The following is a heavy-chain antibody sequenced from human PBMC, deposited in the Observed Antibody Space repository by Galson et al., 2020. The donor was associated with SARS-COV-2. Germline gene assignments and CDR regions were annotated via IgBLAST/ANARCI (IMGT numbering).Heavy chain of an antibody. CDR3: AREVGPVGDSAFDI. CDR2: IYVIGRT. CDR1: GYSITSGDY. V-gene: IGHV4-38-2*02. D-gene: IGHD4-17*01. J-gene: IGHJ3*02. Sequence: ASETLSLTCTVSGYSITSGDYWGWIRQPPGKGLEWIGTIYVIGRTHHHPSLKSRVTISEDTSKNQFSLNLRSVTAADTAVYYCAREVGPVGDSAFDIWGQGTMVSVSS.